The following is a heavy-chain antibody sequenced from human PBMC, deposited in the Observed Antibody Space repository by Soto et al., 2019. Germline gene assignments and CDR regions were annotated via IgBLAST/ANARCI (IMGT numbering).Heavy chain of an antibody. J-gene: IGHJ4*02. Sequence: QLQLQESSSGLVKPSQTLSLTCAVSGGSISSGGYSWSWIRQPPGKGLEWIGYIYHSGSTYYNPSLKSRVTISVDRSKNQFSLKLSSVTAADTAVYYCARGRFHAWQFDYWGQGTLVTVSS. V-gene: IGHV4-30-2*01. CDR2: IYHSGST. CDR3: ARGRFHAWQFDY. D-gene: IGHD2-2*01. CDR1: GGSISSGGYS.